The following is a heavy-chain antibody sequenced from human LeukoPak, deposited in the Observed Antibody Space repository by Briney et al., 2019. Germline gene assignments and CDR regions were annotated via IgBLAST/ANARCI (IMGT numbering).Heavy chain of an antibody. J-gene: IGHJ4*02. CDR1: GFTVSSNY. CDR2: IYGGGST. Sequence: GGSLRLSCAASGFTVSSNYMTWVRQAPGKGLEWLSVIYGGGSTYYADSVKARFTISRQTSKNTLYLQMNGLRAEDTAVYYCSRLVGATYFDYWGQGTLVTVSS. CDR3: SRLVGATYFDY. D-gene: IGHD1-26*01. V-gene: IGHV3-53*04.